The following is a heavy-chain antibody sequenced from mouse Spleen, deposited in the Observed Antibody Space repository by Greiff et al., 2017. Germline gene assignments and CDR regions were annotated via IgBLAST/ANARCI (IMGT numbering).Heavy chain of an antibody. CDR3: TPRAATTWFAY. J-gene: IGHJ3*01. D-gene: IGHD1-2*01. V-gene: IGHV14-4*01. CDR1: GFKIKDDY. Sequence: EVQLQQSGAELVRPGASVKLSCTASGFKIKDDYMPWVKQRPEQGLEWIGWIYPENGDTEYASKVQGTTTIAADTSSNTSYLQLSSLTSEDTAVYYCTPRAATTWFAYWGQGTLVTVSA. CDR2: IYPENGDT.